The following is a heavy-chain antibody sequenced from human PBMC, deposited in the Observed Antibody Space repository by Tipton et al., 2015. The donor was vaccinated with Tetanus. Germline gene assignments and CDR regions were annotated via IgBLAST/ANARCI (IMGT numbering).Heavy chain of an antibody. Sequence: QLVQSGAEVKKPGASVKVSCKTSGYTFTSYGISWVRQAPGQGLEWMGWISAYNGDRHSAQNFQDRITMTTDTSTNTAYMELRSLRSGDTAVYFCARDYFGSGSNYYFDYWGQGSPVRVSS. CDR3: ARDYFGSGSNYYFDY. CDR1: GYTFTSYG. J-gene: IGHJ4*02. CDR2: ISAYNGDR. D-gene: IGHD3-10*01. V-gene: IGHV1-18*01.